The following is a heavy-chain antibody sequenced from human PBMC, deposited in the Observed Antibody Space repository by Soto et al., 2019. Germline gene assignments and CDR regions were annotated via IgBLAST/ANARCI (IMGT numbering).Heavy chain of an antibody. CDR3: ARANPTTGVNEENNGFDP. CDR2: IIPIFGTA. V-gene: IGHV1-69*01. D-gene: IGHD1-1*01. CDR1: GGTFSSYA. J-gene: IGHJ5*02. Sequence: QVQLVQSGAEVKKPGSSVKVSCKASGGTFSSYAISWVRQAPGQGLEWMGGIIPIFGTANYAQKFQGRVTITADESTGTAYMELSSLRSEDTAVYYCARANPTTGVNEENNGFDPWGQGTLVTVSS.